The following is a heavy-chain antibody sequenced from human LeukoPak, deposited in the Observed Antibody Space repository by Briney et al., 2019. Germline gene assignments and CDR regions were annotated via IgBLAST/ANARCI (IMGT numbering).Heavy chain of an antibody. CDR2: ISSSGNTI. CDR1: GFTFSSYE. J-gene: IGHJ5*02. Sequence: GGSLRLSCAASGFTFSSYEMKWVRQAPGKGLEWVSYISSSGNTIYYADSVKGRFTISRDNAKNSLYLQMNSLRVEDTAVYYCASGWNWFDPWGQGTPVTVSS. D-gene: IGHD2-15*01. V-gene: IGHV3-48*03. CDR3: ASGWNWFDP.